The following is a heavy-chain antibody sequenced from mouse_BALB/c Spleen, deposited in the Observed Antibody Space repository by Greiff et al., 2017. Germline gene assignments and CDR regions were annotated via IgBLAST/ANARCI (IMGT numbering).Heavy chain of an antibody. J-gene: IGHJ1*01. CDR2: IYPGSGST. D-gene: IGHD4-1*01. CDR1: GYNFTSYW. V-gene: IGHV1-55*01. CDR3: ARWIPWDGDFDV. Sequence: VQLQQPGAELVKPGTSVKLSCKASGYNFTSYWINWVKLRPGQGLEWIGDIYPGSGSTNYNEKFKSKATLTVDTSSSTAYMQLSSLASEDSALYYCARWIPWDGDFDVWGAGTTVTVSS.